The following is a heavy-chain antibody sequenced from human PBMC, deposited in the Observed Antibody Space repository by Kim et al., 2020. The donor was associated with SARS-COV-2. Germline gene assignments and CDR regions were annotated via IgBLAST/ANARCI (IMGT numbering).Heavy chain of an antibody. D-gene: IGHD2-2*01. J-gene: IGHJ5*02. V-gene: IGHV3-30*04. Sequence: GGSLRLSCAASGFTFSSYAMHWVRQAPGKGLEWVAVISYDGSKKYYADSVKGRFTISRDNSKNTLYLQMNSPRAEDTAVYYCARGYRSSTSCPRGVDPWG. CDR2: ISYDGSKK. CDR3: ARGYRSSTSCPRGVDP. CDR1: GFTFSSYA.